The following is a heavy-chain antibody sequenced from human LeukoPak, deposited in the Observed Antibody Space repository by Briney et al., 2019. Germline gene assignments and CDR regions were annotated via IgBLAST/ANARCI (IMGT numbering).Heavy chain of an antibody. J-gene: IGHJ5*02. V-gene: IGHV3-23*01. Sequence: GGSLRLSCAASGFTFSSYAMSWVRQAPGKGLEWVSAISGSDSSTYYADSVKGRFTISRDNSKNTLYLQMDSLRAEDTAVYYCAKGGYSYGYPWFDPWGQGTLVTVSS. CDR3: AKGGYSYGYPWFDP. D-gene: IGHD5-18*01. CDR2: ISGSDSST. CDR1: GFTFSSYA.